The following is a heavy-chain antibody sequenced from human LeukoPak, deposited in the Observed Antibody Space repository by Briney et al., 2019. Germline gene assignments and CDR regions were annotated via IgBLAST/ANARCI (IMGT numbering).Heavy chain of an antibody. D-gene: IGHD7-27*01. CDR2: ITSSSSTI. Sequence: PGGSLRLSCAASGFTFSSYTMNWVRQAPGKGLEWVSYITSSSSTIYYTDSVKGRFTISRDNAKNSLYLQMNSLRAEDMAVYYCARDRNWGFDYWGQGTLVTVSS. V-gene: IGHV3-48*01. J-gene: IGHJ4*02. CDR3: ARDRNWGFDY. CDR1: GFTFSSYT.